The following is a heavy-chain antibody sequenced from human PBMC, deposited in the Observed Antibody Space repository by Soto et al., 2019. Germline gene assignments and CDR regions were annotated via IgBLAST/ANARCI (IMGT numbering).Heavy chain of an antibody. CDR3: ARQIYDSDTGPNFQYYFDS. Sequence: PGESLKISCKGSGYSFAGYWITWVRQKPGKGLEWMGRIDPSDSQTYYSPSFRGHVTISATKSVTTVFLQWSSLRASDTAMYYCARQIYDSDTGPNFQYYFDSWGQGTPVTVSS. V-gene: IGHV5-10-1*01. D-gene: IGHD3-22*01. CDR2: IDPSDSQT. CDR1: GYSFAGYW. J-gene: IGHJ4*02.